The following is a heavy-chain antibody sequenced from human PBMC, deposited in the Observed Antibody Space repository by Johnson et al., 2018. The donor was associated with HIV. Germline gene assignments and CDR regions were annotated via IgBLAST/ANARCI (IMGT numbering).Heavy chain of an antibody. Sequence: QVQLVESGGGVVQPGRSLRLSCAASGFTFSSYAMHWVRQAPGKGLEWVAVISYDGSNKYYADSVKGRFTISRDNSKNTLYLQMNSLRAEDTAVYYCARGVGGAGDDAFDIWGQGTMVTVSS. D-gene: IGHD6-19*01. CDR2: ISYDGSNK. J-gene: IGHJ3*02. CDR3: ARGVGGAGDDAFDI. V-gene: IGHV3-30*04. CDR1: GFTFSSYA.